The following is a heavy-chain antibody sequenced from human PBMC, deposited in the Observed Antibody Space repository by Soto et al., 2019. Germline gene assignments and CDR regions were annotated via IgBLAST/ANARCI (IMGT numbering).Heavy chain of an antibody. D-gene: IGHD3-3*01. Sequence: ASVKVSCKASGYTFTSYDINWVRQATGQGLEWMGWMNPNSGNTGYAQKFQDRVTMTRNTSISTAYMELSSLRSEDTAVYYCARWSRGPNRDYYYGMDVWGQGTTVTSP. V-gene: IGHV1-8*01. CDR3: ARWSRGPNRDYYYGMDV. CDR1: GYTFTSYD. J-gene: IGHJ6*02. CDR2: MNPNSGNT.